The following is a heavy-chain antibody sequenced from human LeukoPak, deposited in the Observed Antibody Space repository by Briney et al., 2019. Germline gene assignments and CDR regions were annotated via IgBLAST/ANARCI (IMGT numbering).Heavy chain of an antibody. D-gene: IGHD3-22*01. Sequence: ASVKVSCKASGYTFTSYGISWVRQAPGQGLEWMGWISAYNGNTNYAQKLQGRVTMTTDTSTSTAYMELRSLRSDDTAVYYCARAPYYYDSSGYGYGDYWGQGTLSPSPQ. V-gene: IGHV1-18*01. CDR3: ARAPYYYDSSGYGYGDY. CDR1: GYTFTSYG. J-gene: IGHJ4*02. CDR2: ISAYNGNT.